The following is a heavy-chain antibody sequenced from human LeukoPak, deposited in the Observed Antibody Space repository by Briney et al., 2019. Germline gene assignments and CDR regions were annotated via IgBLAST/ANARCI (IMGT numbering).Heavy chain of an antibody. CDR2: IVVGSGNT. Sequence: GASVKVSCKASGFTFTSFAVQWVRQARGQRLEWIGWIVVGSGNTNYAQKFQERVTITRDMSTSTAYMELSSLRSEDTAVYYCAAGWVTAATDAFDIWGQGTMVTVSS. CDR1: GFTFTSFA. V-gene: IGHV1-58*01. D-gene: IGHD2-2*01. J-gene: IGHJ3*02. CDR3: AAGWVTAATDAFDI.